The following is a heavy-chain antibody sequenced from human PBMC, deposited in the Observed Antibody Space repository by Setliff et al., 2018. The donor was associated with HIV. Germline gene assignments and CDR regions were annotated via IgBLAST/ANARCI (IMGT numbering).Heavy chain of an antibody. J-gene: IGHJ4*02. D-gene: IGHD3-3*01. CDR1: GYNFNAYY. Sequence: ASVKVSCKASGYNFNAYYVHWVRQAPGQGLEWMGWINGNSGGTNYAQKFQGRVTMTRDTSTKTAYMELTRLRSDDTAVYYCASRVVPDARVAVSFDYWGQGVLVTVS. V-gene: IGHV1-2*02. CDR3: ASRVVPDARVAVSFDY. CDR2: INGNSGGT.